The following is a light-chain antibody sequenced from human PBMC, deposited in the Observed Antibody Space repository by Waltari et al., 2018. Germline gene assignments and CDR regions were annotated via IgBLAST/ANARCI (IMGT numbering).Light chain of an antibody. CDR1: KDISGW. Sequence: CRASKDISGWLAWFQQRPDEALKLLLYPASSLQSGVPSRFSSSGSGTDVTLTISNLQPEEFATYYCQQATSLPPGTFGGRTKVEI. CDR3: QQATSLPPGT. V-gene: IGKV1-12*01. J-gene: IGKJ4*01. CDR2: PAS.